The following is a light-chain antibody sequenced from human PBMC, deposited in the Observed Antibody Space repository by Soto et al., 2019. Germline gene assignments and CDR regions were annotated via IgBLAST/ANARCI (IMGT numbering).Light chain of an antibody. Sequence: DIGMTQSPAILSVSPGERATLSCRASQSVSSNLAWYQQKPGQAPRLLIYGASTRATGIPARFSGSGSGTEFTLTISSLQSEDFAVYYCQQYNNWPRTFGQGTKVDIK. CDR3: QQYNNWPRT. CDR2: GAS. CDR1: QSVSSN. J-gene: IGKJ1*01. V-gene: IGKV3-15*01.